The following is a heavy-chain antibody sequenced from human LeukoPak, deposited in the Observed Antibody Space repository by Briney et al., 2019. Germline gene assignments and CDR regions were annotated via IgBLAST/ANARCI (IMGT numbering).Heavy chain of an antibody. V-gene: IGHV3-48*02. J-gene: IGHJ4*02. Sequence: PGGSLRLAWAASGFTFSSYSMNWVRQAPGKGREWVSYISSTSSNIYYTDSVKGTLTITRDNDNNSLYLQMDSLTDDDPAVHYCARDPRVWGQGTLVIVSS. CDR3: ARDPRV. CDR2: ISSTSSNI. CDR1: GFTFSSYS.